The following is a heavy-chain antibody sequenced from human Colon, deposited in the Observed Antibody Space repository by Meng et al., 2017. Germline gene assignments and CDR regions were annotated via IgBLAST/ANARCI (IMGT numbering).Heavy chain of an antibody. CDR1: GFTVSDNY. V-gene: IGHV3-53*01. Sequence: EGQLVESGGAVIQPGGVLRLSCAASGFTVSDNYMTWVRQAPGKGLEWVSVIYSGGATHSADSVKGRFTISRDNSKNTLYFQMSSLRDDDTAMYYCAGGASGYPILDYWGRGTLVTVSS. D-gene: IGHD5-12*01. CDR3: AGGASGYPILDY. CDR2: IYSGGAT. J-gene: IGHJ4*02.